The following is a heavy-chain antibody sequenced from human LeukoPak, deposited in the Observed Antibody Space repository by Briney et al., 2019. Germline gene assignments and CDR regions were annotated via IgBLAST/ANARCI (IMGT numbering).Heavy chain of an antibody. J-gene: IGHJ5*02. CDR3: ARSSVSNWIDP. CDR1: GYTFTGYY. CDR2: INPNSGDT. D-gene: IGHD6-6*01. V-gene: IGHV1-2*04. Sequence: GASVKVSCKASGYTFTGYYMHWVRQAPGQGLEWMGWINPNSGDTNYAQKFQGWVTMTRDTSISTAYMELSRLRSDDTAVYYCARSSVSNWIDPWGQGTLVTVSS.